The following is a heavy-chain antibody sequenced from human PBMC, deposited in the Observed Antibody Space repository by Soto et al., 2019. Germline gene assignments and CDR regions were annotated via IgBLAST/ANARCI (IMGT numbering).Heavy chain of an antibody. J-gene: IGHJ4*02. CDR3: ARDKITGLFDY. CDR1: GGSISSYY. D-gene: IGHD2-8*02. Sequence: PSETLSLTCTVSGGSISSYYWSWIRQPPGKGLEWIGYLYYFGSTNYNPSLKSRVTISVDTSKNQFSLKLTSVTAADTAVYYCARDKITGLFDYWGQGTLVTVS. CDR2: LYYFGST. V-gene: IGHV4-59*12.